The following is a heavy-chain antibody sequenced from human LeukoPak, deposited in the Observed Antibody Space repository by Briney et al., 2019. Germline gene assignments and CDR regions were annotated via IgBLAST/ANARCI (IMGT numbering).Heavy chain of an antibody. CDR3: ARDQDGSKWYSFDF. D-gene: IGHD2-15*01. J-gene: IGHJ4*02. V-gene: IGHV3-21*01. CDR2: ISGSSSYI. Sequence: PGGSLRLSCAASGFTFSSYSMNWVRQAPGKGLEWVSSISGSSSYIHYADSVKGRFTISRDNAKNSLYLQMSSLRAEDTAVYYCARDQDGSKWYSFDFWGQGTLVTVSS. CDR1: GFTFSSYS.